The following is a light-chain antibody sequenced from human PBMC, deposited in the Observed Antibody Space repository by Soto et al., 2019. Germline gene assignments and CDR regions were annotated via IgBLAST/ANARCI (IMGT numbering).Light chain of an antibody. CDR1: QSVSNY. V-gene: IGKV1-5*01. Sequence: DIQMTQSPSSLAASVGARVPITCRASQSVSNYLNWYQQKPGTAPKVLINHASSLQSGVPSRFSGSGSGTEFTLTISSLQPDDFATYYCQHYNSYSFGQGTKVDI. CDR2: HAS. J-gene: IGKJ1*01. CDR3: QHYNSYS.